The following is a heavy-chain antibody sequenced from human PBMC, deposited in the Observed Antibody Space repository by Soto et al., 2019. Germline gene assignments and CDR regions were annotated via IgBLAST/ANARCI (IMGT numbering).Heavy chain of an antibody. J-gene: IGHJ6*02. CDR1: GFTFSSYS. CDR2: ISSSSTI. V-gene: IGHV3-48*02. Sequence: GGSLRLSCAASGFTFSSYSMNWVRQAPGKGLEWVSYISSSSTIYYADSVKGRFTISRDNAKNSLYLQMNSLRDEDTAVYYCAREGNLGYCSGGSCYYSGYYGMDVWGQGTTVTVSS. CDR3: AREGNLGYCSGGSCYYSGYYGMDV. D-gene: IGHD2-15*01.